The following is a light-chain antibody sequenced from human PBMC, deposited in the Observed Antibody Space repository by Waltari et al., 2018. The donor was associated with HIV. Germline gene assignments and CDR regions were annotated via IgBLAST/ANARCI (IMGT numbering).Light chain of an antibody. J-gene: IGKJ2*01. CDR2: EVA. CDR3: QQYDDGPRGIT. V-gene: IGKV3-15*01. Sequence: EIVMTQSPPTLAVSPGQRVTLSCRASQSMSAKVAWYQQRPGQAPRLLIYEVATRPTGIPARFSGSGSGTEFTLTISSLQSEDFATYFCQQYDDGPRGITFGQGTMLEIK. CDR1: QSMSAK.